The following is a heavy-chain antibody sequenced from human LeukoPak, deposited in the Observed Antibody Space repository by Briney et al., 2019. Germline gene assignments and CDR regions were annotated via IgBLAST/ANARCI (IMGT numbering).Heavy chain of an antibody. V-gene: IGHV3-49*04. J-gene: IGHJ4*02. CDR2: IRSKAYGGTT. CDR1: GFTFGDYA. Sequence: GGSLRLSCTASGFTFGDYAMSWVRQAPGKGLEWVGFIRSKAYGGTTEYAASVKGRFTISRDDSKSIAYLQMNSLKTEDTAVYYCTRGMYSSGWVFDYWGQGTLVTVSS. CDR3: TRGMYSSGWVFDY. D-gene: IGHD6-19*01.